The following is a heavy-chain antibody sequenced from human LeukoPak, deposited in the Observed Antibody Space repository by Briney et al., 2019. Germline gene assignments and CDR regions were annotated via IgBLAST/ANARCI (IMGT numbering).Heavy chain of an antibody. D-gene: IGHD3-9*01. J-gene: IGHJ4*02. V-gene: IGHV3-48*03. CDR1: GFTFSIYE. CDR3: AREVRYFALGDY. Sequence: PGGSLRLSCVASGFTFSIYEMNWVRQTPGKGLEWVSYISSSGRTAYYADSVRGRFTISRDNAKNSLYLQMNSLRAEDTAVYYCAREVRYFALGDYWGQGTLVTVSS. CDR2: ISSSGRTA.